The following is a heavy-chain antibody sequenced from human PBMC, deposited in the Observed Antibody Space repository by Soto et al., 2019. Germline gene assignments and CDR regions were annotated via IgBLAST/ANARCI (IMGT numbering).Heavy chain of an antibody. CDR2: IIPIFGTA. D-gene: IGHD1-7*01. CDR1: GVTFSSYA. J-gene: IGHJ6*02. CDR3: ARRTGTTVSGNYYYYYGMDV. Sequence: GASVKVSCKASGVTFSSYAISWVRQAPGQGLEWMGGIIPIFGTANYAQKFQGRVTITADKSTSTAYMELSSLRSEDTAVYYCARRTGTTVSGNYYYYYGMDVWGQGTTVTVSS. V-gene: IGHV1-69*06.